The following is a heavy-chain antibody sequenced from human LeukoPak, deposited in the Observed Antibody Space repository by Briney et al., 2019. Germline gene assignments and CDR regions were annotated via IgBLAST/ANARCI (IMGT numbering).Heavy chain of an antibody. CDR1: GGSISSGDYY. J-gene: IGHJ5*02. CDR3: ARGGLGGYFDWSDTDT. CDR2: IYYSGST. V-gene: IGHV4-30-4*08. Sequence: SETLSLTCAVSGGSISSGDYYWSWIRQPPGKGLEWIGYIYYSGSTYYNPSLKSRVTISVDTSKNQFSLKLSSVTAADTAVYYCARGGLGGYFDWSDTDTWGQGTLVTVSS. D-gene: IGHD3-9*01.